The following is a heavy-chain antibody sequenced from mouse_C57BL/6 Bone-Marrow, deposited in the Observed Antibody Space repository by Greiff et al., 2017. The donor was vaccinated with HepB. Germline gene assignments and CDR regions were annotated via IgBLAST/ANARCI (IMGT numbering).Heavy chain of an antibody. CDR2: INPGSGGT. V-gene: IGHV1-54*01. J-gene: IGHJ2*01. Sequence: VKLQESGAELVRPGTSVKVSCKASGYAFTNYLIEWVKQRPGQGLEWIGVINPGSGGTNYNEKFKGKATLTADKSSSTAYMQLSSLTSEDSAVYFCARAQFITTVVATKDYFDYWGQGTTLTVSS. CDR3: ARAQFITTVVATKDYFDY. D-gene: IGHD1-1*01. CDR1: GYAFTNYL.